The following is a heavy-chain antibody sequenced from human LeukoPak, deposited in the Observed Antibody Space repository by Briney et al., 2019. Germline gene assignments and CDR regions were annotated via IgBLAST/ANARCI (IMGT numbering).Heavy chain of an antibody. J-gene: IGHJ4*02. CDR1: GGTFSSYA. V-gene: IGHV1-69*06. CDR2: IIPIFGTA. CDR3: ARGVKDGYNWGGYYFDY. Sequence: TSVKVSCKASGGTFSSYAISWVRQAPGQGLEWMGGIIPIFGTANYAQKFQGRVTITADKSTSTAYMELSSLRSEDTAVYYCARGVKDGYNWGGYYFDYWGQGTLVTVSS. D-gene: IGHD5-24*01.